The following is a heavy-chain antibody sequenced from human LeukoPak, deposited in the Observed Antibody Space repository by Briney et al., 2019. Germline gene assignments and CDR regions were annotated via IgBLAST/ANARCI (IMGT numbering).Heavy chain of an antibody. D-gene: IGHD3-22*01. CDR1: GGSFSGYY. CDR2: INHSGST. V-gene: IGHV4-34*01. CDR3: ARGRGYYDSSGYYYGVHFDY. J-gene: IGHJ4*02. Sequence: PSQTLSLTCAVYGGSFSGYYWSWIRQPPGKGLEWIGEINHSGSTNYNPSLKSRVTISVDTSKNQFSLKLSSVTAADTAVYYCARGRGYYDSSGYYYGVHFDYWGQGTLVTVSS.